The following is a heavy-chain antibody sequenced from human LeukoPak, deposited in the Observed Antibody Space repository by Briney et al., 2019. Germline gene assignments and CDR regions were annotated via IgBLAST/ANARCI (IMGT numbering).Heavy chain of an antibody. V-gene: IGHV4-30-4*01. D-gene: IGHD3-10*01. Sequence: SETLSLTCTVSGGSISSGDYYWSWIRQPPGKGLEWIGYIYYSGSTYYNPSLKSRVTISVDTSKNQFSLKLSSVTAADTAVYYCARAAYRFRESGFDPWGQGTLVTVSS. CDR3: ARAAYRFRESGFDP. J-gene: IGHJ5*02. CDR1: GGSISSGDYY. CDR2: IYYSGST.